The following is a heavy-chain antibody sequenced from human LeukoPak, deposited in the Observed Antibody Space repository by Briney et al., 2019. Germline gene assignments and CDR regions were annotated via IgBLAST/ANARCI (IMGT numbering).Heavy chain of an antibody. D-gene: IGHD3-9*01. CDR1: GFTFSSFA. V-gene: IGHV3-23*01. CDR3: VKGDCDVLTGWNNWFDP. Sequence: PGGSLRLSCAASGFTFSSFAMSWVRQAPGKGLEWVSAISGTGGSTFYADSVKGRFTISRDNSKYTLFLQMNSLRAEDTALYFCVKGDCDVLTGWNNWFDPWGQGTLVTVSS. CDR2: ISGTGGST. J-gene: IGHJ5*02.